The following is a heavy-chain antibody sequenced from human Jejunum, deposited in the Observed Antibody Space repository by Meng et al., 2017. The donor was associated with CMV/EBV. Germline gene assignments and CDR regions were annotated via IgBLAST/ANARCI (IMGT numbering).Heavy chain of an antibody. V-gene: IGHV1-18*01. CDR3: ARVEVGITSGDY. CDR2: ISAYNGNT. Sequence: QAQSVQAGGEVKEPGASLKVSYKASGYTCTNYGITWVRQAPGQGLEWMGWISAYNGNTNYAQTLQGRVTMTTDTSTSTAYMELRSLRSDDTAVYYCARVEVGITSGDYWGQGTLVTVSS. J-gene: IGHJ4*02. D-gene: IGHD1-26*01. CDR1: GYTCTNYG.